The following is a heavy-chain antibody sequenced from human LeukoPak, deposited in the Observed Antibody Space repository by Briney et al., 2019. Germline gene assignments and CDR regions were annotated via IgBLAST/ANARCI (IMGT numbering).Heavy chain of an antibody. CDR2: IRYDESDK. V-gene: IGHV3-30*02. J-gene: IGHJ4*02. D-gene: IGHD6-13*01. CDR3: AKDREAAAFY. CDR1: GFPFGSYG. Sequence: GGSLRLSCAASGFPFGSYGMHWVRQAPGKGLEWVAFIRYDESDKYYADSVKGRFTISRDNSKNTLNLQMNSLRGEDTAVYYCAKDREAAAFYWGQGTLVTVSS.